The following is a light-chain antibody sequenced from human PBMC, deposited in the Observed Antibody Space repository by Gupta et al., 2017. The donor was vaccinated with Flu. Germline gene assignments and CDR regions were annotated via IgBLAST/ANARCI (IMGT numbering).Light chain of an antibody. CDR1: QTIAYW. J-gene: IGKJ1*01. Sequence: DIEMTQSPSTMPASVGDTVTITCRASQTIAYWLAWYQQKPGKPPQLLIYKASNLQNGVPSRFSGSGSGTEFTLTISSRQPEDFANYYCQQELNHPWTFGQGTKVDTK. V-gene: IGKV1-5*03. CDR2: KAS. CDR3: QQELNHPWT.